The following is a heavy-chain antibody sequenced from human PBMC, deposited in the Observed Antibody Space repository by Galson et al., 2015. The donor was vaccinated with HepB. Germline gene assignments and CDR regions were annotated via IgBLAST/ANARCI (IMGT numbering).Heavy chain of an antibody. V-gene: IGHV1-69*13. J-gene: IGHJ6*02. CDR2: IIPIFGTA. D-gene: IGHD2-15*01. Sequence: SVKVSCKASGGTFSSYATSWVRQAPGQGLEWMGGIIPIFGTANYAQKFQGRVTITADESTSTAYMELSSLRSEDTAVYYCARSPMEDIVVVVAAFYGMDVWGQGTTVTVSS. CDR3: ARSPMEDIVVVVAAFYGMDV. CDR1: GGTFSSYA.